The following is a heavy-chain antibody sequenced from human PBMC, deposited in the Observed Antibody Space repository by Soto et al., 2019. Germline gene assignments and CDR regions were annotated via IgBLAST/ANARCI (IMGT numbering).Heavy chain of an antibody. J-gene: IGHJ5*02. Sequence: PXGTLSLTCAVSGGSITRANWWTCVRQPPGGGLEWIGEISHSGITNYKASLKSRVTMSVDKTKNDVSLKLTSVTAADTAVYYCARVLRGWFDPWGQGTPVTVSS. CDR1: GGSITRANW. V-gene: IGHV4-4*02. CDR2: ISHSGIT. CDR3: ARVLRGWFDP.